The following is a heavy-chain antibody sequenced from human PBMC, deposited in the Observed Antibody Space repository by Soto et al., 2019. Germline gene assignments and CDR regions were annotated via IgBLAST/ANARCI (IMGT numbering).Heavy chain of an antibody. Sequence: SATLSLTCAVSGGSIRSYYWSWIRQPPGKGLEWIAYMFHTGRTNYNPSLKSRVTISVDTSTNQFFLKMTFVTAADTAVYYCARRYSSGWYGVDYWGQGTLVTVSS. V-gene: IGHV4-59*08. CDR3: ARRYSSGWYGVDY. CDR1: GGSIRSYY. D-gene: IGHD6-19*01. J-gene: IGHJ4*02. CDR2: MFHTGRT.